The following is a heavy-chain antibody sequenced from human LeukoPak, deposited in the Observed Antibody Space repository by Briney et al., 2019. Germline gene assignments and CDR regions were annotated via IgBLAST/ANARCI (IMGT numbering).Heavy chain of an antibody. CDR2: IYDSGIT. D-gene: IGHD6-19*01. V-gene: IGHV4-59*12. J-gene: IGHJ4*02. CDR1: GXSISSYY. Sequence: PSETLSLTCTVSGXSISSYYWSWIRQPPGMGLEWIGYIYDSGITNYNPSLKSRVTISTDTSENQLSLKLGSVTAADTAVYYCARGLDSGWYGEWTLWGRGILVTVSS. CDR3: ARGLDSGWYGEWTL.